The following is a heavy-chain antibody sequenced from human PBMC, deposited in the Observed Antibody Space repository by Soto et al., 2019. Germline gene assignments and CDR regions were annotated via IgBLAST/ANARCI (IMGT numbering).Heavy chain of an antibody. D-gene: IGHD3-22*01. CDR2: INAGNGNT. J-gene: IGHJ5*02. V-gene: IGHV1-3*01. Sequence: QVQLVQSGAEVKKPGASVKVSCKASGYTFTSYAMHWVRQAPGQRLEWMGWINAGNGNTKYSQKFQGIVTVTRVTSASTAYMELSSLRSEDTAVYYCARAIPYYYDSSGYPNWFDPWGQGTLVTVSS. CDR3: ARAIPYYYDSSGYPNWFDP. CDR1: GYTFTSYA.